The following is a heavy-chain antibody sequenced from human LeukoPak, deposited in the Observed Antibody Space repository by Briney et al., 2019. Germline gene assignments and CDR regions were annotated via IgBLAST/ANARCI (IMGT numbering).Heavy chain of an antibody. Sequence: SETLSLTCTVSDDSISDYYRGWIRQPPGKGLEWIGYFHNSGTSTYNPSLKSRVTISADTSKNQFSLRLSSVTAADTAMYYCARYSSIILPRFDYWGQGTLVTVSS. CDR3: ARYSSIILPRFDY. D-gene: IGHD6-13*01. CDR2: FHNSGTS. J-gene: IGHJ4*02. V-gene: IGHV4-59*01. CDR1: DDSISDYY.